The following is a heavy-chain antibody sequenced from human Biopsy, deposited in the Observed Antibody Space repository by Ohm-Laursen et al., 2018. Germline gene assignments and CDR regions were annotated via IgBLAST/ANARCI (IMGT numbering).Heavy chain of an antibody. CDR1: GFTVSDNH. V-gene: IGHV3-53*01. J-gene: IGHJ5*02. Sequence: SLRLSCAASGFTVSDNHISWIRQAPGKGLQWVSLIYSDGNTYYADSVKGRFTISRDIPRNTLYLQMNSLRAEDTAVYYCARGPGKLWSGYYTWGQGSLVSVFS. D-gene: IGHD3-3*01. CDR3: ARGPGKLWSGYYT. CDR2: IYSDGNT.